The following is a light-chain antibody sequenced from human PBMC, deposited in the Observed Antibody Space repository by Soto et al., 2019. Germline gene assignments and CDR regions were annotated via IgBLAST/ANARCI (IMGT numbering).Light chain of an antibody. CDR2: EVS. CDR3: SSYTSSSTLL. Sequence: QSALTQPASVSGSPGQSITISCTGTSSDVGGYNYVSWYQQHPGKAPKLMIYEVSNRPSGVSNRFSGSKSGNTASLTISCLQAEDEADYYCSSYTSSSTLLFGGGTKVTVL. J-gene: IGLJ2*01. CDR1: SSDVGGYNY. V-gene: IGLV2-14*01.